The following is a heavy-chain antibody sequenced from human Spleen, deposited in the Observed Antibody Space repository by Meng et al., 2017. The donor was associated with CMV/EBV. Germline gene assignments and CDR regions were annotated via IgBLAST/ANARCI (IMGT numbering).Heavy chain of an antibody. V-gene: IGHV1-69*05. D-gene: IGHD2-8*01. CDR2: VTPVFGTT. CDR3: ASYSYHFLGYCTPSNCQGSVQFDY. Sequence: WVRQAPGQGLEWVGGVTPVFGTTHYAQRFQDRLTITTDESTSTAYMELSSLRSEDTALYYCASYSYHFLGYCTPSNCQGSVQFDYWGQGTLVTVSS. J-gene: IGHJ4*02.